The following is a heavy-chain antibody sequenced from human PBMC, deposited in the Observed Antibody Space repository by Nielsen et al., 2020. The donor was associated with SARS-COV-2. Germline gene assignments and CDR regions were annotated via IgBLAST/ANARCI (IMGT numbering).Heavy chain of an antibody. CDR1: GFTFSSYG. J-gene: IGHJ6*02. D-gene: IGHD6-19*01. Sequence: GESLKISCAASGFTFSSYGMHWVRQAPGKGLEWVSYISSSSSTLYYADSVKGRFTISRDNAKNSLYLQMNSLRAEDMAVYYCARDSSGWYALTTYYYYGMDVWGQGTTVTVSS. V-gene: IGHV3-48*01. CDR2: ISSSSSTL. CDR3: ARDSSGWYALTTYYYYGMDV.